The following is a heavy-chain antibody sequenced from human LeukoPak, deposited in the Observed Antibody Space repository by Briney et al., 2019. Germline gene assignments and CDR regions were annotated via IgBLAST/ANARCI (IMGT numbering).Heavy chain of an antibody. D-gene: IGHD1-1*01. Sequence: PSETLSLTCTVSGGSISSYYWSWIRQPPGKGLEWIGFIYCSGSTNYSPSLKSRVTISVDTSKNQFSLKLTSVTAADTAVYYCARHGNGAFDIWGQGTMVTVSS. V-gene: IGHV4-59*08. CDR1: GGSISSYY. CDR3: ARHGNGAFDI. CDR2: IYCSGST. J-gene: IGHJ3*02.